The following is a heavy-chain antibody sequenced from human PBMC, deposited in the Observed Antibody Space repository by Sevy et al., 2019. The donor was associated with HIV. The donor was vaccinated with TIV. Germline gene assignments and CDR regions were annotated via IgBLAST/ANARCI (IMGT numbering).Heavy chain of an antibody. CDR1: GYTFTSYG. J-gene: IGHJ4*02. CDR3: ARDFRSYSSSWGEVDY. CDR2: ISAYNGNT. Sequence: ASMKVSCKASGYTFTSYGISWVRQAPGQGLEWMGWISAYNGNTNYAQKLQGRVTMTTDTSTSTAYMELRSLRSDDTAVYYCARDFRSYSSSWGEVDYWGQGTLVTVSS. D-gene: IGHD6-6*01. V-gene: IGHV1-18*01.